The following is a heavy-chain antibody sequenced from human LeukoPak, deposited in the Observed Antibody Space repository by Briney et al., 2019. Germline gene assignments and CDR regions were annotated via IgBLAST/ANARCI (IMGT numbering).Heavy chain of an antibody. Sequence: GGSLRLSCAASGFTFSIYGMNWVRQAPGKGLEWVSYISEDSSIIHHADSVKGRFTISRDNAKNSLYLQMSSLRVEDTAVYYCARGAARRDNWFDPWGRGTLVTVSS. CDR2: ISEDSSII. J-gene: IGHJ5*02. V-gene: IGHV3-48*01. D-gene: IGHD6-6*01. CDR1: GFTFSIYG. CDR3: ARGAARRDNWFDP.